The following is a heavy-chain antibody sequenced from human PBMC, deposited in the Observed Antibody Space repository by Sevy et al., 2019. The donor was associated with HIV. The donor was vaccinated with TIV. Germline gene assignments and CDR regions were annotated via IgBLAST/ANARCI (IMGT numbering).Heavy chain of an antibody. CDR2: ILPISGLV. CDR3: ARDRPCGGDCYILDP. J-gene: IGHJ5*02. Sequence: ASVKVSCKASGDIFSNYGINWVRQAPGQGLQWMGGILPISGLVNYAQKFQGRVTISADKSTGTVDMALSSLRSEDTAVYYCARDRPCGGDCYILDPWGQGVLVTVSS. V-gene: IGHV1-69*10. CDR1: GDIFSNYG. D-gene: IGHD2-21*01.